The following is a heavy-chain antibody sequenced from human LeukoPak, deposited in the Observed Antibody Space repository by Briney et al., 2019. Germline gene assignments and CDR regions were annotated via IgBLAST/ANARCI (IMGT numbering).Heavy chain of an antibody. J-gene: IGHJ4*02. CDR1: GGSISTTDFD. D-gene: IGHD1-26*01. V-gene: IGHV4-39*01. CDR2: ISSSGKS. CDR3: ARFKGGTGFDY. Sequence: SETLSLTCAVSGGSISTTDFDWAWIRQPPGQGLEWIATISSSGKSYYNPYLMSRVTISVDTSKNQFSLDVTSVTAADTGLFYCARFKGGTGFDYWGRGIMVIVS.